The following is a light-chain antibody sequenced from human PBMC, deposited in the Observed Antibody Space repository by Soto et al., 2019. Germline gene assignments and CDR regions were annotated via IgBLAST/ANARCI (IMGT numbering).Light chain of an antibody. J-gene: IGKJ1*01. CDR1: QTINTY. CDR3: QQSFSTPRT. V-gene: IGKV1-39*01. CDR2: AAS. Sequence: DIQMTQSPSSVSASVGDRVTISCRASQTINTYVNWYLQKPGKAPKLLIYAASSLHSGVPSRFSGSGSGTYFTLTISSLQPEDFATYYCQQSFSTPRTFGQGTKVEIK.